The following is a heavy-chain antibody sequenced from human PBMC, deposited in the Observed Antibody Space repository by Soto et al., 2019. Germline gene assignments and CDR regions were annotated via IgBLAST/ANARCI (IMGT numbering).Heavy chain of an antibody. D-gene: IGHD3-3*01. CDR3: ARSAPYDFWSGAFDP. V-gene: IGHV3-48*03. CDR1: GFTFSSYE. CDR2: ISSSGSTI. J-gene: IGHJ5*02. Sequence: EVQLVESGGGLVQPGGSLRLSCAASGFTFSSYEMNWVRQAPGKGLEWVSYISSSGSTIYYADSVKGRFTISRDNAKNSLYLQMSSLRAEDTAVYYCARSAPYDFWSGAFDPWGQGTLVTVSS.